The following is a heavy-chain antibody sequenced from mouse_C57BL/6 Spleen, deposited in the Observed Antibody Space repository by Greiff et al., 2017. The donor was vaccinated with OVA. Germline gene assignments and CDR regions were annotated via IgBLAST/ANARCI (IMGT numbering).Heavy chain of an antibody. CDR1: GYTFTSYG. V-gene: IGHV1-81*01. J-gene: IGHJ4*01. CDR3: ARRDYDYENAMDY. CDR2: IYPRSGNT. Sequence: VQLQESGAELARPGASVKLSCKASGYTFTSYGISWVKQRTGQGLEWIGEIYPRSGNTYYNEKFKGKATLTADKSSSTAYMELRSLTSEDSAVYFCARRDYDYENAMDYWGQGTSVTVSS. D-gene: IGHD2-4*01.